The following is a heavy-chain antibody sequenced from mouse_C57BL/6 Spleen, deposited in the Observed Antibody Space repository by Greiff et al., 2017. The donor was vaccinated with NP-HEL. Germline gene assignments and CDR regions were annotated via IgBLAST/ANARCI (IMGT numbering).Heavy chain of an antibody. CDR3: ARGGYGNYGGFAY. CDR2: INPYNGGT. J-gene: IGHJ3*01. D-gene: IGHD2-1*01. V-gene: IGHV1-19*01. Sequence: VQLQQSGPVLVKPGASVKMSCKASGYTFTDYYMNWVKQSHGKSLEWIGVINPYNGGTSYNQKFKGKATLTVDKSSSTAYMELNSLTSEDSAVYYCARGGYGNYGGFAYWGQGTLVTVSA. CDR1: GYTFTDYY.